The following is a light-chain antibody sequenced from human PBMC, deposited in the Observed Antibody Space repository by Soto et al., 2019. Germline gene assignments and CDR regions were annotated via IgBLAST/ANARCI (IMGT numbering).Light chain of an antibody. J-gene: IGKJ1*01. CDR3: QQYNSQWT. Sequence: DIQLTQSPSFLSASVGDRVTITCRASQGISSYLAWYQQKPGKAPKLLIYDASTLQSGVPSRFSGSGSGTEFTLTISSLQPEDLATYYCQQYNSQWTFGQGTKVEFK. CDR2: DAS. CDR1: QGISSY. V-gene: IGKV1-9*01.